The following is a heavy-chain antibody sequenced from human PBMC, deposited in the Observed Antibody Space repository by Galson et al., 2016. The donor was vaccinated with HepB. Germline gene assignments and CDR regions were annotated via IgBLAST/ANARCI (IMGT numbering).Heavy chain of an antibody. CDR2: IKQDASEK. CDR3: ARVATRGELRRNFYY. Sequence: SLRLSCAASGFTFSSYWMSWVRQAPGKGLEWVANIKQDASEKYYVDSVKGRFTISRDNAKNSLYLQMNSLRTKDTAVYYCARVATRGELRRNFYYWGQGTLVTVSS. CDR1: GFTFSSYW. D-gene: IGHD3-16*01. V-gene: IGHV3-7*03. J-gene: IGHJ4*02.